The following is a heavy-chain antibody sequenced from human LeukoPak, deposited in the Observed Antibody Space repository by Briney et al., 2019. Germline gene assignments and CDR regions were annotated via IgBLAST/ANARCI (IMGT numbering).Heavy chain of an antibody. CDR3: ASETVDDYATDY. CDR1: GFTFSSYS. V-gene: IGHV3-21*01. Sequence: PGGSLRLSCAASGFTFSSYSMNWVRQAPGKGLEWVSSISSSSSYIYYADSVKGRFTISRDNAKNSLYLQMNSLRAEDTAVYYCASETVDDYATDYWGQGTLVTVSS. J-gene: IGHJ4*02. D-gene: IGHD4-17*01. CDR2: ISSSSSYI.